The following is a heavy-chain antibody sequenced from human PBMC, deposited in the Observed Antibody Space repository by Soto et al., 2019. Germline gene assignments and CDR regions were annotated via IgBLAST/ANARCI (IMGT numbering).Heavy chain of an antibody. CDR2: IYYSGST. V-gene: IGHV4-39*01. D-gene: IGHD3-3*01. CDR3: ARRGPNYDFWSGYFPYYYYYMDV. Sequence: QLQLQESGPGLVKPSETLSLTCTVSGGSISSSSYYWGWIRQPPGKGLEWIGSIYYSGSTYYNPSLKSRVTISVDTSKNQFSLKLSSVTAADTAVYYCARRGPNYDFWSGYFPYYYYYMDVWGKGTTVTVSS. J-gene: IGHJ6*03. CDR1: GGSISSSSYY.